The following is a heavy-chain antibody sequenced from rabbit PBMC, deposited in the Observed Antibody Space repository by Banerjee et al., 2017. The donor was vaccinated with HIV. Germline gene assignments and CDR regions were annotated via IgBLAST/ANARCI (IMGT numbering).Heavy chain of an antibody. CDR3: ARYGISNGGFVFASEYGYCFKL. J-gene: IGHJ4*01. CDR1: GFDFSSCYM. CDR2: IDPGSGDGST. Sequence: QEQLKESGGGLVQPGGSLKLSCKASGFDFSSCYMTWVRQAPGKGLEWIGYIDPGSGDGSTYYASWAKGRFTISKTSSTTVTLQMTSLTAADTATYFCARYGISNGGFVFASEYGYCFKLWGPGTLVTVS. D-gene: IGHD1-1*01. V-gene: IGHV1S45*01.